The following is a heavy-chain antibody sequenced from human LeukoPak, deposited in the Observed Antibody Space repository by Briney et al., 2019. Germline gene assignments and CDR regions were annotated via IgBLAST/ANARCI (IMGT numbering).Heavy chain of an antibody. CDR3: ATVGPYSSGWSFDY. CDR2: FDPEDGET. J-gene: IGHJ4*02. D-gene: IGHD6-19*01. CDR1: GGTFSSYA. Sequence: ASVKVSCKASGGTFSSYAISWVRQAPGQGLEWMGGFDPEDGETIYAQKFQGRVTMTEDTSTDTAYMELSSLRPGDTAVYYCATVGPYSSGWSFDYWGQGTLVTVSS. V-gene: IGHV1-24*01.